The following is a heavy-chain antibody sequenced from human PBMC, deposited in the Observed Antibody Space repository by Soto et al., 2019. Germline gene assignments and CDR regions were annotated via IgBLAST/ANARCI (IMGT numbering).Heavy chain of an antibody. CDR2: ISYDGSNK. CDR1: GFTFSSYG. CDR3: AKVELLLPDY. Sequence: GGSLRLSCAASGFTFSSYGMHWVRQAPGKGLEWVAVISYDGSNKYYADSVKGRFTISRDNSKNTLYLQMSSLRAEDTAVYYCAKVELLLPDYWGQGTLVTVSS. V-gene: IGHV3-30*18. J-gene: IGHJ4*02. D-gene: IGHD1-26*01.